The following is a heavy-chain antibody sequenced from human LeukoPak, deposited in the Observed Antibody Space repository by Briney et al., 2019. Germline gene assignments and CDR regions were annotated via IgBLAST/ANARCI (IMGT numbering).Heavy chain of an antibody. Sequence: GGSLRLSWAASGCIFSSYGMHWVRQAPGKGLEWVAVISYDGSNKYYADSVKGRFTISRDNSKNTLYLQMNSLRAEDTAVYYCAKDSLWFGELSYYFDYWGQGTLVTVSS. CDR2: ISYDGSNK. D-gene: IGHD3-10*01. CDR3: AKDSLWFGELSYYFDY. CDR1: GCIFSSYG. V-gene: IGHV3-30*18. J-gene: IGHJ4*02.